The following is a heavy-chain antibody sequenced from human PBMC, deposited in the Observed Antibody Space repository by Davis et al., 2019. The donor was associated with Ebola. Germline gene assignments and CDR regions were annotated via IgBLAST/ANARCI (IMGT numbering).Heavy chain of an antibody. J-gene: IGHJ4*02. CDR3: ARGPSPDIVVVVAAGFDY. CDR1: GYTFTSYY. Sequence: ASVKVSCKASGYTFTSYYMHWVRQAPGQGLEWMGRINPNSGGTNYAQKFQGRVTMTRDTSISTAYMELSRLRSDDTAVYYCARGPSPDIVVVVAAGFDYWGQGNLVSVSS. V-gene: IGHV1-2*06. D-gene: IGHD2-15*01. CDR2: INPNSGGT.